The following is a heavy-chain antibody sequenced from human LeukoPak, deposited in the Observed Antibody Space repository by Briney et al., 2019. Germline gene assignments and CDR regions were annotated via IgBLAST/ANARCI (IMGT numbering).Heavy chain of an antibody. CDR1: GFTFSHFW. CDR2: IKKTGIET. D-gene: IGHD3-10*02. V-gene: IGHV3-7*03. CDR3: AKGSTMYTAYYFDY. J-gene: IGHJ4*02. Sequence: GGSLRLSCAGSGFTFSHFWMSWVRQAPGKGLEWVAYIKKTGIETYYLDSVKGRFTISRDNSKNTLYVQMNSLRAEDTAVYYCAKGSTMYTAYYFDYWGQGTLVTVSS.